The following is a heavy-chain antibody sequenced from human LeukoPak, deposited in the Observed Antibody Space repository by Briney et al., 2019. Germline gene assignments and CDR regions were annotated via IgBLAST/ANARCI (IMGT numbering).Heavy chain of an antibody. V-gene: IGHV3-7*01. Sequence: GGSLTLSCAASGCTFSTYCSSWVRQPPGKRLEWVATIRQDGTEKHYLDSVKGRLPISRGNAKNSQYLQMNSLTVEDTAVYFCVRGCRRASSQYYFDSWGQGTLVTVS. J-gene: IGHJ4*02. CDR1: GCTFSTYC. CDR2: IRQDGTEK. CDR3: VRGCRRASSQYYFDS. D-gene: IGHD2-2*01.